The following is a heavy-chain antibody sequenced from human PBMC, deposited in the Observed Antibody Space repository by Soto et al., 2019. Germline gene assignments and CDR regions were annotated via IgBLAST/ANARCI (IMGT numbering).Heavy chain of an antibody. D-gene: IGHD5-12*01. CDR1: GGSISSYY. CDR2: IYTSGST. J-gene: IGHJ6*02. CDR3: ARVGWATRRSGMDV. V-gene: IGHV4-4*07. Sequence: SETLSLTCTVSGGSISSYYWSWIRQPAGKGLEWIGRIYTSGSTNYNPSLKSRVTMSVDTSKNQFSLKLSSVTAADTAVYHCARVGWATRRSGMDVWGQGTTVTVSS.